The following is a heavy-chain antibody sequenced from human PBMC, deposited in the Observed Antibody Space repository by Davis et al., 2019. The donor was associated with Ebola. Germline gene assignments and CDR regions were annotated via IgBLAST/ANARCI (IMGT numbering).Heavy chain of an antibody. CDR2: IKQDGSEK. J-gene: IGHJ4*02. D-gene: IGHD5-18*01. V-gene: IGHV3-7*01. Sequence: GGSLRLSCAASGFTFSDYWMNWVRQAPGTGLEWLANIKQDGSEKYYVDSVKGRFTVSRDNAKNSLYLQINSLRAEDTAVYYCARRAWILAGYFASWGLGTLVTVSS. CDR1: GFTFSDYW. CDR3: ARRAWILAGYFAS.